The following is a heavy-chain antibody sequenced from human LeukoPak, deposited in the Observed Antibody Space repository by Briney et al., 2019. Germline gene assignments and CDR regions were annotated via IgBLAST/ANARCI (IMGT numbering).Heavy chain of an antibody. J-gene: IGHJ3*02. Sequence: GGSLRLSCAASGFTFSSYAMSWVRQAPGKGLEWVSAISGSGGSTYYADSVKGRFTISRDNSKNTLYLQMNSLRAEDTAVYYCAKDRSVIGFGEADAFDIWGQGTMVTVSS. CDR1: GFTFSSYA. CDR2: ISGSGGST. CDR3: AKDRSVIGFGEADAFDI. V-gene: IGHV3-23*01. D-gene: IGHD3-10*01.